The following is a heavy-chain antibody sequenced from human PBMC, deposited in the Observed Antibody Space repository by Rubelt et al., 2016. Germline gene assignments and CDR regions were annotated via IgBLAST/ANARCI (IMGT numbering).Heavy chain of an antibody. CDR2: ISAYNGNT. Sequence: QVQLVQSGAEVKKPGASVKVSCKASGYTFTSYAMHWVRQAPGQRLERMGWISAYNGNTNYAQKLQGRVTMTTDTSTSTAYMELRSLRSDDTAVYYCARDPYGDRHHDYWGQGTLVTVSS. D-gene: IGHD4-17*01. J-gene: IGHJ4*02. CDR3: ARDPYGDRHHDY. CDR1: GYTFTSYA. V-gene: IGHV1-3*01.